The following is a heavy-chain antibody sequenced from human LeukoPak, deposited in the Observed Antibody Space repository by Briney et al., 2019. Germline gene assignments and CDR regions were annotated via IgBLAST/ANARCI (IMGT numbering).Heavy chain of an antibody. D-gene: IGHD4-23*01. CDR1: GFTFSDYY. Sequence: PGGSLRLSCAASGFTFSDYYMSWVRQAPGKGLEWVSYISGSGSMLHYADSVKGRSTISRDNAKNPLYLQMNSLRAEDTAVYYCARVGGTDTVVRYYFDYWGQGTLVTVSS. CDR3: ARVGGTDTVVRYYFDY. V-gene: IGHV3-11*01. J-gene: IGHJ4*02. CDR2: ISGSGSML.